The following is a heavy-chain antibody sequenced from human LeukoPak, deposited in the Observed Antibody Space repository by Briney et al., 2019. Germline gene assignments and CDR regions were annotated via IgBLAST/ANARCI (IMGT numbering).Heavy chain of an antibody. J-gene: IGHJ4*02. CDR3: ARGVASSTRYFDY. V-gene: IGHV3-23*01. D-gene: IGHD5-12*01. CDR2: VSGSGSRT. CDR1: GFTFSSYA. Sequence: GGSLRLSCAASGFTFSSYAMHWVRQAPGKGLEWVSGVSGSGSRTYYADAVKGHFTISRDNSNNTLYLQMSSLRAEDTAIYYCARGVASSTRYFDYWGQGTLVTVSS.